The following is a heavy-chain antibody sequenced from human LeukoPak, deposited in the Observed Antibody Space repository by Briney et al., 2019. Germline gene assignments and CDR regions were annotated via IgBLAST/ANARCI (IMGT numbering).Heavy chain of an antibody. CDR3: ATTFDYTRSTGGY. CDR2: ISTSSSTI. J-gene: IGHJ4*02. D-gene: IGHD2-2*02. CDR1: GFTFSSSS. Sequence: TGGSLRLSCAASGFTFSSSSMNWVRQTPGKGLEWVSYISTSSSTIYYADSVKGRFTISRDNAKNSLYLQMNSLRAEDTAVYYCATTFDYTRSTGGYWGQGILVTVSS. V-gene: IGHV3-48*01.